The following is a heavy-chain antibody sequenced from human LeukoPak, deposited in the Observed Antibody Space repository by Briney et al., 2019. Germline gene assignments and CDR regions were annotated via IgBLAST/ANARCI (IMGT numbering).Heavy chain of an antibody. D-gene: IGHD1/OR15-1a*01. CDR3: AKDRVNKGNWFDP. V-gene: IGHV3-30*02. Sequence: GGSLRLSCAASGFTFSSYGMHWVRQAPGKGLEWVAFIRYDGSNKYYADSVKGRFTISRDSSKNTLYLQMNSLRAEDTAVYYCAKDRVNKGNWFDPWGQGTLVTVSS. CDR2: IRYDGSNK. J-gene: IGHJ5*02. CDR1: GFTFSSYG.